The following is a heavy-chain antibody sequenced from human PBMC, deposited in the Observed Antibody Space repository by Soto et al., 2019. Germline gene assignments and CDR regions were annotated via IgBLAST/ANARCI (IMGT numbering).Heavy chain of an antibody. J-gene: IGHJ4*02. CDR2: IIPIFGTA. V-gene: IGHV1-69*12. CDR3: ARQKIGRGPYYFDY. D-gene: IGHD3-22*01. CDR1: GGTFSSYA. Sequence: QVQLVQSGAEVKKPGSSVKVSCKASGGTFSSYAISWVRQAPGQGLEWMGGIIPIFGTANYAQKFQGRVTNTADESTSTAYMERSSLRSEDTAVYYCARQKIGRGPYYFDYWGQGTLVTVSS.